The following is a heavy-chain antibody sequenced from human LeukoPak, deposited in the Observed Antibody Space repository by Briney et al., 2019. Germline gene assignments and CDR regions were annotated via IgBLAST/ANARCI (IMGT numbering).Heavy chain of an antibody. CDR1: GYTFTSYG. CDR3: ARDFHYYGSVCHDMPV. J-gene: IGHJ6*04. CDR2: IIPIFGTA. D-gene: IGHD3-10*01. Sequence: SVKVSCKASGYTFTSYGISWVRQAPGQGLEWMGGIIPIFGTANYAQKFQGRVTITADESTSTAYMELSSLRSEDTAVYYCARDFHYYGSVCHDMPVWGKKTTLPISS. V-gene: IGHV1-69*13.